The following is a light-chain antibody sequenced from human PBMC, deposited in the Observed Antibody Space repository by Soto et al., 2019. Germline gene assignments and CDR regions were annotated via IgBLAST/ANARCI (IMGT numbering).Light chain of an antibody. CDR1: QSISMY. CDR2: SAS. CDR3: QQCYDMPWT. J-gene: IGKJ1*01. V-gene: IGKV1-39*01. Sequence: DIPMTQSPSSLSASVGDTVTITCRASQSISMYLSWYQQKPGKAPKLLIYSASILQSGVPSRFSGSGFGTDFTLTINSLQPEDFAGYHCQQCYDMPWTFGQGTKVDIK.